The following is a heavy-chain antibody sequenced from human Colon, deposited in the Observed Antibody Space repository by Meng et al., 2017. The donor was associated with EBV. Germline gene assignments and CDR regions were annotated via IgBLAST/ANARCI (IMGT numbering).Heavy chain of an antibody. CDR1: GFTFSSYW. Sequence: EVQLVESGGGLVQPGGSLGLSCAAPGFTFSSYWMHWVRQAPGKGLVWVSVIKSDYGSFYSDSVKCRFTISRDNLKNTLYLEMHSLRAEDTATYYCAKDVTGAAGGDYWGQGTLVTVSS. D-gene: IGHD3-10*02. CDR2: IKSDYGS. CDR3: AKDVTGAAGGDY. V-gene: IGHV3-74*01. J-gene: IGHJ4*02.